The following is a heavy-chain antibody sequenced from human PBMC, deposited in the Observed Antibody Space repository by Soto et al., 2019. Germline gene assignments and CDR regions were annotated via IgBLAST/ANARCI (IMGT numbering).Heavy chain of an antibody. CDR1: GFTFSSYA. V-gene: IGHV3-23*01. CDR3: AKVGAYDDFWSGYYYGEPFDY. J-gene: IGHJ4*02. D-gene: IGHD3-3*01. Sequence: EVQLLESGGGLVQPGGSLRLSCAASGFTFSSYAMSWVRQAPGKGLEWVSAISGSGGSTYYADSVKGRFTISRDNSKNTLYLQMNSLRAEDTAVYYCAKVGAYDDFWSGYYYGEPFDYWGQGTLVTVSS. CDR2: ISGSGGST.